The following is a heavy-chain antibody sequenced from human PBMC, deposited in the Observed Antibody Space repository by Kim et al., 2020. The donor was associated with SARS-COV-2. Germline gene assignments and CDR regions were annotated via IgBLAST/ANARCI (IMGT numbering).Heavy chain of an antibody. CDR3: ATDRGAFDI. V-gene: IGHV1-24*01. J-gene: IGHJ3*02. D-gene: IGHD3-10*01. Sequence: GETIYAQKLPGRVTMTEDTSTDTAYMELSSLRSEDTAVYYCATDRGAFDIWGQGTMVTVSS. CDR2: GET.